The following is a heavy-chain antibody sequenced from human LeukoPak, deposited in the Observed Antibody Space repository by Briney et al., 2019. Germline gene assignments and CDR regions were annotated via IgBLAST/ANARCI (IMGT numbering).Heavy chain of an antibody. V-gene: IGHV4-59*01. D-gene: IGHD2-15*01. CDR1: GGSISTYY. CDR3: ASTTEGYCRGRSCYSYYYYMDV. J-gene: IGHJ6*03. Sequence: SETLSLTCTVSGGSISTYYWSWIRQPPGKGLEWIGYIYYSGSTYYNASLKSRVIISVDTSKNQFSLKVTSVTAADTAVYYCASTTEGYCRGRSCYSYYYYMDVWGKGTTVTVSS. CDR2: IYYSGST.